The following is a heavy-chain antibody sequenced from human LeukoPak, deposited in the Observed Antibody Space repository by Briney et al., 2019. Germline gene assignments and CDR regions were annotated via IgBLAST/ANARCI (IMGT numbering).Heavy chain of an antibody. V-gene: IGHV4-34*01. J-gene: IGHJ4*02. CDR1: GGSFSGYY. CDR2: INHSGST. Sequence: MASETLSLTCAVYGGSFSGYYWSWIRQPPGKGLEWIGEINHSGSTNYNPSLKSRVTISVDTSKNQFSLKLSSVTAADTAVYYCAEAGDSSDYWGQGTLVTVSS. D-gene: IGHD3-22*01. CDR3: AEAGDSSDY.